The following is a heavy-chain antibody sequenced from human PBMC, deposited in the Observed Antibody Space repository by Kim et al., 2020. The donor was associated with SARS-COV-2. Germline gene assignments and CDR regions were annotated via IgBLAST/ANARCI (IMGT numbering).Heavy chain of an antibody. CDR2: ISWNSGSI. CDR1: GFTFDDYA. V-gene: IGHV3-9*01. Sequence: GGSLRLSCAASGFTFDDYAMHWVRQAPGKGLEWVSGISWNSGSIGYADSVKGRFTISRDNAKNSLYLQMNSLRAEDTALYYCAKDRAGDSSGYYGDAFDIWGQGTMVTVSS. D-gene: IGHD3-22*01. J-gene: IGHJ3*02. CDR3: AKDRAGDSSGYYGDAFDI.